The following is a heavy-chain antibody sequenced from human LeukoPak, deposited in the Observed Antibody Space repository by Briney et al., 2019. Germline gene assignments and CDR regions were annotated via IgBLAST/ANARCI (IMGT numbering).Heavy chain of an antibody. CDR2: INHSGST. V-gene: IGHV4-34*01. CDR3: ARSGPVGPYDY. Sequence: PSETLSLTCAVYGGSFSGYYWSWIRQPPGKGLEWIGEINHSGSTNYNPSLESRVTISVDTSKNQFSLKLSSVTAADTAVYYCARSGPVGPYDYWGQGTLVTVSS. D-gene: IGHD1-26*01. CDR1: GGSFSGYY. J-gene: IGHJ4*02.